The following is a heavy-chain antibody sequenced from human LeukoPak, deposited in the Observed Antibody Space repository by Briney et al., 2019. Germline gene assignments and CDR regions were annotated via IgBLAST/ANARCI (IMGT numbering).Heavy chain of an antibody. CDR2: VNRDGTEK. CDR1: GFNFSDSR. D-gene: IGHD2-21*01. Sequence: PGGSLRLSCATSGFNFSDSRMTWVRQAPGKGLQWVANVNRDGTEKHFLDSVEGRFTISGDNANKALYLQMSSLTPQDTAVYFCVRGDWYFESWGQGALVTVSS. CDR3: VRGDWYFES. J-gene: IGHJ4*02. V-gene: IGHV3-7*04.